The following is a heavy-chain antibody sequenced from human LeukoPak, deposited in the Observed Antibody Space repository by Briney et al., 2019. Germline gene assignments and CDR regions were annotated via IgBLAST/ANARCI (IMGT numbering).Heavy chain of an antibody. J-gene: IGHJ4*02. D-gene: IGHD2-15*01. Sequence: ASVKVSCKASGGTFSSYAISWVRQAPGQGLEWMGGIIPIFGTANYAQKFQGRVTITTDESTSTAYMELSSLRSEDTVVYYCARGPPFVGYCSGGSRYSSSYFDYWGQGTLVTVSS. CDR3: ARGPPFVGYCSGGSRYSSSYFDY. CDR1: GGTFSSYA. V-gene: IGHV1-69*05. CDR2: IIPIFGTA.